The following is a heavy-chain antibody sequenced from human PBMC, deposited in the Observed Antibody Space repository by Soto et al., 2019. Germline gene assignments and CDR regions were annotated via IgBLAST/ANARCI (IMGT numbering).Heavy chain of an antibody. V-gene: IGHV1-18*01. Sequence: GASVKVSCKASGYTFYSHSISWVRQAPGQGLEWMGRINGDYGNSQYAQKFRGRVTMTTDTSTTTVYMELTNLRSVDTAVYYCARCIQGDYYYGMDVWGQGTTVTVSS. J-gene: IGHJ6*02. CDR3: ARCIQGDYYYGMDV. CDR1: GYTFYSHS. CDR2: INGDYGNS. D-gene: IGHD5-18*01.